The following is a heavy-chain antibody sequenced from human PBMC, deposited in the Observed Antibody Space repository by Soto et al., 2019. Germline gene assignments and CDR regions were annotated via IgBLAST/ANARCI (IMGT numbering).Heavy chain of an antibody. D-gene: IGHD1-1*01. V-gene: IGHV1-3*01. CDR2: INAGNGNT. CDR1: GYTFTSYA. Sequence: GASVKVSCKASGYTFTSYAMHWVRQAPGQRLEWMGWINAGNGNTKYSQKFQGRVTITRDTSASTAYMELSSLRSEDTAVYYCARAPFGTTLNWFDPWGQGTLVTAPQ. J-gene: IGHJ5*02. CDR3: ARAPFGTTLNWFDP.